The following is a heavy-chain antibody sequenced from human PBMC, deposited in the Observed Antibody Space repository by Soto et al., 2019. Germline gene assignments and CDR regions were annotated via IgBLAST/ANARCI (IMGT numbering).Heavy chain of an antibody. J-gene: IGHJ6*02. D-gene: IGHD2-2*01. CDR1: GYTFTTYG. CDR3: ARVTHCSSTSCYSPSLYYYGMDV. V-gene: IGHV1-18*01. CDR2: ISANNGNT. Sequence: ASVKVSCKASGYTFTTYGISWVRQAPGQGLEWVGWISANNGNTKYSQKFQGRVSLTTETSASTAYMELRSLRSDDTAVYYCARVTHCSSTSCYSPSLYYYGMDVWGQGTTVTV.